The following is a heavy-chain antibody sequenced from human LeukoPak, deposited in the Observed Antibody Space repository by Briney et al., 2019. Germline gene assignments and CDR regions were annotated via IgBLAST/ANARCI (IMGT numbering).Heavy chain of an antibody. Sequence: SETLSLTCTVTGGSISGYYWSWIRQPPRKGLERIGYIYDSGSTNYNPSLKSRVTISVDTSKNQFSLKLSSVTAADTAVYYCAGDGAGGSVWYGFDYWGQGTPVTVSS. CDR3: AGDGAGGSVWYGFDY. J-gene: IGHJ4*02. D-gene: IGHD6-13*01. CDR1: GGSISGYY. CDR2: IYDSGST. V-gene: IGHV4-59*01.